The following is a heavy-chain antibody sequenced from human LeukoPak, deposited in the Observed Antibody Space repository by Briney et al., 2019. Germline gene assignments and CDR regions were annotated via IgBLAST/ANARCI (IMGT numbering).Heavy chain of an antibody. CDR2: ITEGGEGT. CDR3: VTGRYSPDP. J-gene: IGHJ5*02. CDR1: GFRISSYA. V-gene: IGHV3-23*01. D-gene: IGHD2-15*01. Sequence: GGTLRLSRAASGFRISSYAMSWVRQAPGKGLEWISVITEGGEGTYYTDSVKGRFTVSRDNSKNLLYLQMSSLRVEDTAVYYCVTGRYSPDPWGQGTLVTVSS.